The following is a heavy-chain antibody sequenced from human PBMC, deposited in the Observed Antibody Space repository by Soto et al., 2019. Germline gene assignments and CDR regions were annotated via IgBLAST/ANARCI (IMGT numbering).Heavy chain of an antibody. Sequence: PGESLKISCKGSGYSFAGYWITWVRQKPGKGLEWMGRIDPSDSHTYYSPSFRGHVTISATKSITTVFLQWSSLRASDTAMYYCARRIYGSGTGAMFECYFETWGPGT. J-gene: IGHJ4*02. V-gene: IGHV5-10-1*01. D-gene: IGHD3-10*02. CDR3: ARRIYGSGTGAMFECYFET. CDR1: GYSFAGYW. CDR2: IDPSDSHT.